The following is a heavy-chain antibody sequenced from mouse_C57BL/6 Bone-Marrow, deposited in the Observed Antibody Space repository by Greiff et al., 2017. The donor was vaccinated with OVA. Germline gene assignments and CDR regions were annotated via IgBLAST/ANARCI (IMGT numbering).Heavy chain of an antibody. J-gene: IGHJ1*03. Sequence: VQLQQPGAELVRPGSSVKLSCKASGYTFTSYWMDWVKQRPGQGLEWIGNIYPSDSETHYNQKFKDKAALTVDKSSSTAYMQLSSLTSEDSAVYYCARGDGYYVWYFDVWGTGTTVTVSS. V-gene: IGHV1-61*01. CDR2: IYPSDSET. CDR3: ARGDGYYVWYFDV. CDR1: GYTFTSYW. D-gene: IGHD2-3*01.